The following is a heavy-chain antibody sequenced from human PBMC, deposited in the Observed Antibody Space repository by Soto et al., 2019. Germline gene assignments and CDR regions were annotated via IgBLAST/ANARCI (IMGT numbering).Heavy chain of an antibody. V-gene: IGHV3-74*01. CDR3: ARAGSYRFDY. CDR2: INSDGSRI. Sequence: EVHLVESGGDLVQPGGSLRLSCAASGFTFSNYWMHWVRQVPGKGLVWVSRINSDGSRIDYADSVKGRFTISRDNAKNTLYLQMNSLRAEDTAVYYCARAGSYRFDYWGQGPLVTVSP. D-gene: IGHD3-10*01. J-gene: IGHJ4*02. CDR1: GFTFSNYW.